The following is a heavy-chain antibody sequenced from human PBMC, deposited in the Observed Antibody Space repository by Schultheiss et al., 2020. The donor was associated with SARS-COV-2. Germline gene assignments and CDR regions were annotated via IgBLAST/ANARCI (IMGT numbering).Heavy chain of an antibody. CDR1: GGSISSGSYY. CDR3: ARRYRGGRSDC. Sequence: SETLSLTCTVSGGSISSGSYYWSWIRQPPGKGLEWIGEINHSGSTKYNPSLKSRVTISVDTSKNQFSLKLSSVTGTDTAVYYCARRYRGGRSDCWGQGTLVTVSS. CDR2: INHSGST. J-gene: IGHJ4*02. D-gene: IGHD6-19*01. V-gene: IGHV4-39*01.